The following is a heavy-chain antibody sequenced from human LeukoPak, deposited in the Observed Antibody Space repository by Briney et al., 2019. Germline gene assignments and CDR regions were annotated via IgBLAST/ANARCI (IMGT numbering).Heavy chain of an antibody. D-gene: IGHD4-23*01. V-gene: IGHV4-59*08. CDR1: GSSMSNYY. J-gene: IGHJ4*02. Sequence: SETLSLTCTVSGSSMSNYYWSWIRQPPGKGLEWIAYIYYRGSTTYNPSLKRRVTVSLDASTNQFSLKLSSVTAADTAVYYCARHKALVETHDLFDYWGQGTLVTVSS. CDR2: IYYRGST. CDR3: ARHKALVETHDLFDY.